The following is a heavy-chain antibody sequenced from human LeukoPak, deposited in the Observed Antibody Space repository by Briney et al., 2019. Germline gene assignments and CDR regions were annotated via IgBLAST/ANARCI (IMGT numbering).Heavy chain of an antibody. D-gene: IGHD6-13*01. CDR3: ASHGIAAAGFAEYFQH. J-gene: IGHJ1*01. CDR2: IYYSGST. V-gene: IGHV4-59*01. Sequence: PSETLPLTCTVSGGSPSSYYWSWIRQPPGKGLEWIGYIYYSGSTNYNPSLKSRVTISVDTSKNQFSLKLSSVTAADTAVYYCASHGIAAAGFAEYFQHWGQGTLVTVSS. CDR1: GGSPSSYY.